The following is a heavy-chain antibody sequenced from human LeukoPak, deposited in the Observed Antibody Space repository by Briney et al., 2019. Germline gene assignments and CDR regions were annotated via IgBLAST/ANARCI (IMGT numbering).Heavy chain of an antibody. D-gene: IGHD3-22*01. CDR2: ISAYNGNT. Sequence: ASVKVSCNASGYTFTSYGINWVRLAPGQGLEWMGWISAYNGNTNYAQKLQGRVTMTTDTSTSTAYMELRSLRSDDTAVYYCAREVPYDTSVYYQPFDYWGQGTLVTVSS. V-gene: IGHV1-18*01. J-gene: IGHJ4*02. CDR3: AREVPYDTSVYYQPFDY. CDR1: GYTFTSYG.